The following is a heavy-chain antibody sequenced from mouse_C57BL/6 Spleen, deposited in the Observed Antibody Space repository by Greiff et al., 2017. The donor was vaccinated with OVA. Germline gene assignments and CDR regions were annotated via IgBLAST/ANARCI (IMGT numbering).Heavy chain of an antibody. CDR1: GYTFTSYW. CDR2: IDPSDSET. D-gene: IGHD2-4*01. J-gene: IGHJ4*01. CDR3: ARLGDYAYAMDY. Sequence: VQLQQPGAELVRPGSSVKLSCKASGYTFTSYWMHWVKQRPIQGLEWIGNIDPSDSETHYNQKFKDKATLTVDKSSSTAYMQLSSLTSEDSAVYYCARLGDYAYAMDYWGQGTSVTVSS. V-gene: IGHV1-52*01.